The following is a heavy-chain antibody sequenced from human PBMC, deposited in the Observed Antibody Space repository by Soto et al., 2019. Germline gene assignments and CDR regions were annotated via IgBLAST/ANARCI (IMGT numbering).Heavy chain of an antibody. CDR3: ARHPIPTYHFWSGSLPGDYYYGMDV. V-gene: IGHV4-59*01. D-gene: IGHD3-3*01. CDR2: IYYSGST. Sequence: SETLSLTCTVSGGSISSYYWSWIRQPPGKGLEWIGYIYYSGSTNYNPSLKSRVTISVDTSKNKFSLKLSSVTAADTAVDYGARHPIPTYHFWSGSLPGDYYYGMDVWGQGTTVTVSS. J-gene: IGHJ6*02. CDR1: GGSISSYY.